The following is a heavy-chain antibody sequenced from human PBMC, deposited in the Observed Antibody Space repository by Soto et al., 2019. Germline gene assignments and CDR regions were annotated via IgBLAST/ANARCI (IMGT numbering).Heavy chain of an antibody. CDR3: VRGGGGGLLEH. V-gene: IGHV3-11*06. Sequence: GGSLRLSCAVSGFTFGDSYISWIRQAPGKGLEWLSYISPGSRYPAYADSVKGRFNIYRDNAKRSLYLQMMSLTAEDTAIYYCVRGGGGGLLEHWGKGTMVTVS. CDR2: ISPGSRYP. J-gene: IGHJ4*01. D-gene: IGHD2-15*01. CDR1: GFTFGDSY.